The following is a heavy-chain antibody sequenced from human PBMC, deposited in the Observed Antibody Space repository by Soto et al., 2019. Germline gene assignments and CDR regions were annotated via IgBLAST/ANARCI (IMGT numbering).Heavy chain of an antibody. J-gene: IGHJ6*02. CDR3: ARGRRGKYCSGGICYSGYFNYGMDV. V-gene: IGHV3-66*01. CDR2: IYSGGST. CDR1: GFTVSSNF. Sequence: GGSLRLSCAASGFTVSSNFMSWVRQAPGKGLEWVSVIYSGGSTYYADSVKGRFTISRDNSMNTLYLQMNSLRAEDTAVYYCARGRRGKYCSGGICYSGYFNYGMDVWGQGTTVTVSS. D-gene: IGHD2-15*01.